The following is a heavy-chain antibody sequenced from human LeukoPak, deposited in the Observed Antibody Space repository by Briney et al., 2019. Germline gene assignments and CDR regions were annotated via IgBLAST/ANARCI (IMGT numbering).Heavy chain of an antibody. V-gene: IGHV4-39*01. D-gene: IGHD3-10*01. CDR3: ARQGDTYYYGSGSYLIDY. CDR2: IYYSGST. CDR1: GGSISSSSYY. Sequence: SETLSLTCTVSGGSISSSSYYWGWVRQPPGTGLEWIGSIYYSGSTYYNPSLKSRVTISVDTSKTQFSLKLSSVTAADTAVYYCARQGDTYYYGSGSYLIDYWGQGTLVSVS. J-gene: IGHJ4*02.